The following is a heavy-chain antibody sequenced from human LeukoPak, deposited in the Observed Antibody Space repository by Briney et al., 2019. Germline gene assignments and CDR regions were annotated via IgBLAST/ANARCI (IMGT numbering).Heavy chain of an antibody. CDR3: AKWPEGAMDYFDY. D-gene: IGHD3-16*01. CDR2: ISGAGTRT. J-gene: IGHJ4*01. V-gene: IGHV3-23*01. CDR1: GFTFSSYA. Sequence: GSLRLSCAASGFTFSSYAMTWAGQAPVKGLEWGSAISGAGTRTYYADSVKGRFTISRDNSKNTLYLEMSSLRVEDTAIYYCAKWPEGAMDYFDYWGQEPWSPSPQ.